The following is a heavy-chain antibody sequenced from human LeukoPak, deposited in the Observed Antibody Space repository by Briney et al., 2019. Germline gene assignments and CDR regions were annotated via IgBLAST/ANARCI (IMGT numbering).Heavy chain of an antibody. D-gene: IGHD3-16*02. V-gene: IGHV3-48*04. CDR2: ISSSSSTI. J-gene: IGHJ6*03. CDR1: GFTFSSYS. Sequence: PGGSLRLSCAASGFTFSSYSMHWVRQAPGKGLEWVSYISSSSSTIYYADSVKGRFAISRDNAKNSLYLQMNSLRAEDTAVYYCARARSGVTYYMDVWGKGTTVTVSS. CDR3: ARARSGVTYYMDV.